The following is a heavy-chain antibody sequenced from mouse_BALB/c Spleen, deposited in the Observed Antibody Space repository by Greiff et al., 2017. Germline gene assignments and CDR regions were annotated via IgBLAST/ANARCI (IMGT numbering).Heavy chain of an antibody. J-gene: IGHJ3*01. CDR3: ARARGLRLFAY. Sequence: EVQLQQSGAELVKPGASVKLSCTASGFNIKDTYMHWVKQRPEQGLEWIGRIDPANGNTKYDPKFQGKATITADTSSNTAYLQLSSLTSEDTAVYYCARARGLRLFAYWGQGTLVTVSA. CDR1: GFNIKDTY. D-gene: IGHD2-4*01. CDR2: IDPANGNT. V-gene: IGHV14-3*02.